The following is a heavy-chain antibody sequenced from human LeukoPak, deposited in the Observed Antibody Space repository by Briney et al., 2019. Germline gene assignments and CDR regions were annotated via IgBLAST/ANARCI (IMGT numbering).Heavy chain of an antibody. CDR3: ARDLSSGWPFDY. V-gene: IGHV1-69*04. CDR1: GGTFSIYA. J-gene: IGHJ4*02. Sequence: SVKVSCKASGGTFSIYAISWVRQAPGQGLEWMGRIIPILGIANYAQKFQGRVTITADKSTSTAYMELSSLRSEDTAVYYCARDLSSGWPFDYWGQGTLVTVSS. D-gene: IGHD6-19*01. CDR2: IIPILGIA.